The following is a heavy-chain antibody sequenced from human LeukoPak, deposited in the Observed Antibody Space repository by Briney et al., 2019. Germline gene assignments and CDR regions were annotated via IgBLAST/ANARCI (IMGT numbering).Heavy chain of an antibody. CDR2: FYSGDTT. J-gene: IGHJ4*02. CDR3: AKDSTDYYGSGSYYQY. CDR1: GFTVSSTY. V-gene: IGHV3-66*01. Sequence: GGSLRLSCAASGFTVSSTYMSWVRQAPGKGLEWVSVFYSGDTTYYANSVKGRFTISRDSSKNMLYLQMNSLRAEDTAVYYCAKDSTDYYGSGSYYQYWGQGTLVTVSS. D-gene: IGHD3-10*01.